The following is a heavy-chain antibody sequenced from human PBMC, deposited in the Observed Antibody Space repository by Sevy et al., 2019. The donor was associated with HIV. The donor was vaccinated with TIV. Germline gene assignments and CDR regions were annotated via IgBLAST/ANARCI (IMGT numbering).Heavy chain of an antibody. V-gene: IGHV3-21*01. CDR2: ISSYSYI. CDR3: TRDGGNYFDY. J-gene: IGHJ4*02. CDR1: GFTFTSYS. D-gene: IGHD3-16*01. Sequence: GGSLRLSCEASGFTFTSYSMNCVRQAPGKGLEWVSSISSYSYISYADSVKGRFTVSRDNAKNSLYLQMNSLRAEDMAVYYYTRDGGNYFDYWGQGTPVTVSS.